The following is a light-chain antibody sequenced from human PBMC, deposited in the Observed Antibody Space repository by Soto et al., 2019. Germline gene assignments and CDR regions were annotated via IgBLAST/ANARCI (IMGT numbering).Light chain of an antibody. CDR2: EVS. Sequence: QSALTQPPSASGSPGQSVTISCTGTSSDVGGYNFVSWYQQHPGKAPKLMIYEVSKRPSGVPDRFSGSKSGNTASLTVSGLQAEDAADYYCSSYAGGNNLVFGGGTKLTVL. J-gene: IGLJ2*01. CDR3: SSYAGGNNLV. CDR1: SSDVGGYNF. V-gene: IGLV2-8*01.